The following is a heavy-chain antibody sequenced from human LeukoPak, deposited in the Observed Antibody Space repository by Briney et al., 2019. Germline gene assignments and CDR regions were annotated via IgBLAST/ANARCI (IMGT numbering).Heavy chain of an antibody. CDR3: ARVDYYDSSGYYYYFDY. CDR1: GGTFSSYA. J-gene: IGHJ4*02. D-gene: IGHD3-22*01. Sequence: ASVKVSCTASGGTFSSYAISWVRQAPGQGLEWMGGIIPIFGTANYAQKFQGRVTITADESTSTAYMELSSLRSEDTAVYYRARVDYYDSSGYYYYFDYWGQGTLVTVSS. V-gene: IGHV1-69*13. CDR2: IIPIFGTA.